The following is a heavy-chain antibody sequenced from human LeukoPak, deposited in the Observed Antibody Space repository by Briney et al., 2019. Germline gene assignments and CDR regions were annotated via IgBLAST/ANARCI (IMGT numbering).Heavy chain of an antibody. D-gene: IGHD3-10*01. V-gene: IGHV4-31*03. J-gene: IGHJ4*02. CDR1: GGSISSGGYS. CDR2: IYYSGST. CDR3: ATYGSGNYYLDY. Sequence: PSETLSLTCTVSGGSISSGGYSWSWIRQHPGKGLEWIGYIYYSGSTYYNPSLKSRVTISVDTSKNQFSLKLSSVTAADTAVYYCATYGSGNYYLDYWGQGTLVIVSS.